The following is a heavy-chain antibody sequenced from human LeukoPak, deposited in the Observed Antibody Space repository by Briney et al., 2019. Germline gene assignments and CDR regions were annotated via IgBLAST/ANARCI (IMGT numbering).Heavy chain of an antibody. V-gene: IGHV4-59*08. D-gene: IGHD3-10*01. CDR2: IYYSGST. CDR3: AGHSHGSGSYKY. J-gene: IGHJ4*02. CDR1: GGSISSYY. Sequence: SETLSLTCTVSGGSISSYYWSWIRQPPGKGLEWIGYIYYSGSTNYNPSLKSRVTISVDTSKNQFSLKLSSVTAADTAVYYCAGHSHGSGSYKYWGQGTLVTVSS.